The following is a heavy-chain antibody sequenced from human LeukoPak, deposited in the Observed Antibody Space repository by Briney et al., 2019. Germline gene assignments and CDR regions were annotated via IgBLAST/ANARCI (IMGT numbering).Heavy chain of an antibody. J-gene: IGHJ6*02. V-gene: IGHV3-30*03. CDR2: ISYDGSQQ. CDR1: GFTFSSYW. Sequence: GGSLRLSCAASGFTFSSYWMSLVRQAPGKGLEWVAVISYDGSQQYYTDSVKGRFTVSRDNSKNTLYLQMNSLRGEDTAVYYCVYYYDMDVWGQGTAVTVSS. CDR3: VYYYDMDV.